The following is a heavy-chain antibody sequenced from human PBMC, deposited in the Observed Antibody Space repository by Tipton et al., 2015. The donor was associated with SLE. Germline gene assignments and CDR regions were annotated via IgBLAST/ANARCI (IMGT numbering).Heavy chain of an antibody. CDR2: IYHSGST. V-gene: IGHV4-59*12. CDR1: GGSISSYY. CDR3: ARTKGSGSYRYGMDV. Sequence: TLSLTCTVSGGSISSYYWSWIRQPPGKGLEWIGEIYHSGSTNYNPSLKSRVTISVDKSKNQFSLKLSSVTAADTAVYYCARTKGSGSYRYGMDVWGQGTTVTVSS. J-gene: IGHJ6*02. D-gene: IGHD3-10*01.